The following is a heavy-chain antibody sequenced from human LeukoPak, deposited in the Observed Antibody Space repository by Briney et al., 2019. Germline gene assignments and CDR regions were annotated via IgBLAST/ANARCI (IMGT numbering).Heavy chain of an antibody. CDR1: GYSFTSYW. Sequence: GESLKISCKGSGYSFTSYWIGWGRQMPGKGLEWMEIIYPGDSDTRYSPSFQGQVTISADKSISTAYLQWSSLKASDTAMYYCARRKSTVTTSPFDYWGQGTLVTVSS. CDR3: ARRKSTVTTSPFDY. D-gene: IGHD4-17*01. CDR2: IYPGDSDT. J-gene: IGHJ4*02. V-gene: IGHV5-51*01.